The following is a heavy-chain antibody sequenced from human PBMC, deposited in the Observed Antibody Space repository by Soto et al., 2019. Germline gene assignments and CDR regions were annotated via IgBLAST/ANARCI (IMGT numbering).Heavy chain of an antibody. CDR2: IGGRGEIT. CDR3: AREDYDIMTGLVY. J-gene: IGHJ4*02. V-gene: IGHV3-23*01. CDR1: GLTFSNYA. Sequence: WGSLRLSCAASGLTFSNYAMSWVRQAPGKGLEWVSSIGGRGEITYYADSMEGRFTISRDNAKNSLYLQMNSLRAEDTAVYYCAREDYDIMTGLVYWGQGTLVTVSS. D-gene: IGHD3-9*01.